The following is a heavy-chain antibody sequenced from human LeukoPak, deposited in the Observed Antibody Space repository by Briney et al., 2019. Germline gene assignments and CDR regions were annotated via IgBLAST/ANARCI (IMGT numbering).Heavy chain of an antibody. V-gene: IGHV1-46*01. J-gene: IGHJ4*02. CDR3: ARGNRIAAAQFDY. CDR2: INPSGGST. D-gene: IGHD6-13*01. CDR1: GYTFTSYY. Sequence: ASVKVSCKASGYTFTSYYMHWVRQAPGQGLEWMGIINPSGGSTSYAQKFQGRVTMTRDTSTSTAYMELRSLRSDDTAVYYCARGNRIAAAQFDYWGQGTLVTVSS.